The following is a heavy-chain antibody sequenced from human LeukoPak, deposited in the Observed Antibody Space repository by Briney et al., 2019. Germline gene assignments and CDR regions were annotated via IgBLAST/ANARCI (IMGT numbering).Heavy chain of an antibody. J-gene: IGHJ5*02. CDR1: GYSFTSYW. D-gene: IGHD3-10*01. V-gene: IGHV5-51*07. Sequence: GESLKISCKGSGYSFTSYWIGWVHQMPGKGLEWMGIIYPGDSDTRYSPSFQGQVTISADKSISTAYLQWSSLKASDTAMYYCARRITMVRGVIMNNWFDPWGQGTLVTVSS. CDR3: ARRITMVRGVIMNNWFDP. CDR2: IYPGDSDT.